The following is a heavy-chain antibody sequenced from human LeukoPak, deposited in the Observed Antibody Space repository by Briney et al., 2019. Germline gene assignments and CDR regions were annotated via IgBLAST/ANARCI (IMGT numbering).Heavy chain of an antibody. Sequence: PGGSLRLSCAASGFTVSSNYMSWVRQAPGKGLEWVSVIYSGGSTYYADSVKGRFTVSRDNSKNTLYLQMNSLRAEDTAVYYCARALSYYDILTGPFDPWGQGTLVTVSS. V-gene: IGHV3-66*01. CDR2: IYSGGST. CDR1: GFTVSSNY. J-gene: IGHJ5*02. D-gene: IGHD3-9*01. CDR3: ARALSYYDILTGPFDP.